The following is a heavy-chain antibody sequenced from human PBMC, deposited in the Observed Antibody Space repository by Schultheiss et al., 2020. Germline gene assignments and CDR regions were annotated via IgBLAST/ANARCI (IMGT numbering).Heavy chain of an antibody. CDR2: IKSKTDGGTT. CDR1: GGSFSGYY. V-gene: IGHV3-15*01. J-gene: IGHJ4*02. D-gene: IGHD3-22*01. CDR3: AKSYFYDSRDRQAFDY. Sequence: LSPTCAVYGGSFSGYYWSWIRQPPGKGLEWIGRIKSKTDGGTTDYAAPVKGRFTISRDDSKNTLYLQMNSLRADDTAVYYCAKSYFYDSRDRQAFDYWGQGTQVTGYS.